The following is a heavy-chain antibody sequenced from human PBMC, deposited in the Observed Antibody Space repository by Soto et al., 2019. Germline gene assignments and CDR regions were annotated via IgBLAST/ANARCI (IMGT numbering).Heavy chain of an antibody. J-gene: IGHJ4*02. CDR2: INHSGST. D-gene: IGHD3-22*01. V-gene: IGHV4-34*01. CDR3: ARGKTGKMIDSSGYYSGGLSETYYYFDY. Sequence: SETLSLTCAVYGGSFSGYYWSWIRQPPGKGLEWIGEINHSGSTNYNPSLKSRVTISVDTSKNQFSLKLSSVTAADTAVYYCARGKTGKMIDSSGYYSGGLSETYYYFDYWGQGTLVTVSS. CDR1: GGSFSGYY.